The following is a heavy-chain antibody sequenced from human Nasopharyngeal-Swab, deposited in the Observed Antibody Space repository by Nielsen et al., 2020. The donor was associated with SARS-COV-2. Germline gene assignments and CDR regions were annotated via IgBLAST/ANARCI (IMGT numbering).Heavy chain of an antibody. CDR1: GFTFSSYS. CDR3: ARSQVGATLDY. V-gene: IGHV3-48*04. J-gene: IGHJ4*02. D-gene: IGHD1-26*01. Sequence: GESLKISCAASGFTFSSYSMNWVRQAPGKGLEWVSYISSSGSTRYYADSVKGRFTISRDNAKNSLYLQMNSLRAEDTAVYYCARSQVGATLDYWGQGTLVTVSS. CDR2: ISSSGSTR.